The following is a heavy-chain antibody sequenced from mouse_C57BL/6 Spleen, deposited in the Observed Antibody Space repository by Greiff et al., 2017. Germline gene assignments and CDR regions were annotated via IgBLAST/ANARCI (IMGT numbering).Heavy chain of an antibody. CDR3: ASLRRDGVYAMDY. CDR1: GYTFTSYW. Sequence: QVQLQQPGAELVMPGASVKLSCKASGYTFTSYWMHWVKQRPGQGLEWIGEIDPSDSYTNYNQKFKGKSTLTVDKSSSTAYMQLSSLTSEDSAVYYCASLRRDGVYAMDYWGQGTSVTVSS. CDR2: IDPSDSYT. D-gene: IGHD2-12*01. J-gene: IGHJ4*01. V-gene: IGHV1-69*01.